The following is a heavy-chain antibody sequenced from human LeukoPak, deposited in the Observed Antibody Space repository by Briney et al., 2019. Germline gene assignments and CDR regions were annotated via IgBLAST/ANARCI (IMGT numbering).Heavy chain of an antibody. D-gene: IGHD1-26*01. Sequence: ASVKVSCKASGYTFTSYYIHWVRQAPGQGLEWMGIINPSGGSTSYAQKFQGRVTITADKSTSTAYMELSSLRSEDTAVYYCARENSGSQVGYWGQGTLGTVSS. J-gene: IGHJ4*02. CDR3: ARENSGSQVGY. CDR1: GYTFTSYY. CDR2: INPSGGST. V-gene: IGHV1-46*01.